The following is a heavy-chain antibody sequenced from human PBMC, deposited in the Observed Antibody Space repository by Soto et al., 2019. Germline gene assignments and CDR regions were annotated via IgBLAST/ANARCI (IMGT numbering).Heavy chain of an antibody. J-gene: IGHJ4*02. Sequence: GGSLRLSCAASGVTSGDLGMSWVRQCPGRGLEWVSTISRDGANRHYADSVNGRFTISRDNSRNTVDLHMARLRAEDTARYYCVSWFSAHFDYWGQGIVVTVSS. CDR3: VSWFSAHFDY. CDR1: GVTSGDLG. V-gene: IGHV3-23*01. D-gene: IGHD3-10*01. CDR2: ISRDGANR.